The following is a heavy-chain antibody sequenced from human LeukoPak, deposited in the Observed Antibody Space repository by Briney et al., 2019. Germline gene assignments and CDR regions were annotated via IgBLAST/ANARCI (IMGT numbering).Heavy chain of an antibody. Sequence: GESLRISCEGSGSSFTSYWIGWVRQMPGKGLEWMGIIYPGDSATRNSPSFQGQVTISADKSISTAYLQWSSLKASDTAMYYCARRYSDSWYVFDYWGQGTLVIVSS. CDR2: IYPGDSAT. V-gene: IGHV5-51*01. CDR3: ARRYSDSWYVFDY. CDR1: GSSFTSYW. D-gene: IGHD6-13*01. J-gene: IGHJ4*02.